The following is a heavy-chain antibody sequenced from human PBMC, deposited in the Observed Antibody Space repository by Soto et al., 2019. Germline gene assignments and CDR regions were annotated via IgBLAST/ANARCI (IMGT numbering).Heavy chain of an antibody. Sequence: SETLSLTCTVSGGSISSYYWSWIRQPPGKGLEWIGSIFHGGNTYYNPSLKSRVTISVDMSKSQFSLKLNSVTAADTAVYYCARARWYDAFDVWGQGTVVPVSS. D-gene: IGHD2-15*01. J-gene: IGHJ3*01. CDR1: GGSISSYY. CDR3: ARARWYDAFDV. CDR2: IFHGGNT. V-gene: IGHV4-59*08.